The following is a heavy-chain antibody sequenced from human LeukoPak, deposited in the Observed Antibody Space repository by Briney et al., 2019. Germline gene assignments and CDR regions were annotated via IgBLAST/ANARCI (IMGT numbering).Heavy chain of an antibody. V-gene: IGHV4-59*01. J-gene: IGHJ2*01. D-gene: IGHD6-13*01. CDR2: IYYSGST. Sequence: PSETLSLTCTVSGGSIRNYYWSWIRQPPGKGLEWIGYIYYSGSTNYNPSLKSRVTISVDTSKNQFSMKLSSVTAADTAVYYCARVYYSSSYDYWYFDLWGRGTLVTVSS. CDR3: ARVYYSSSYDYWYFDL. CDR1: GGSIRNYY.